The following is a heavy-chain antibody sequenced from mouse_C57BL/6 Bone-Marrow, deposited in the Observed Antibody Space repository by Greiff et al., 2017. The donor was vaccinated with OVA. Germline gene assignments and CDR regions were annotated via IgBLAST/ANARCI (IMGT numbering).Heavy chain of an antibody. CDR2: IYPGSGST. V-gene: IGHV1-55*01. CDR3: AKEYGYDSPPYAMDY. CDR1: GYTFTSYW. D-gene: IGHD2-2*01. J-gene: IGHJ4*01. Sequence: VQLQQSGAELVKPGASVKMSCKASGYTFTSYWITWVKQRPGQGLEWIGDIYPGSGSTNYNEKFKSKATLTVDTSSSTAYMQLSSLTSEDSAVYYCAKEYGYDSPPYAMDYWGQGTSVTVSS.